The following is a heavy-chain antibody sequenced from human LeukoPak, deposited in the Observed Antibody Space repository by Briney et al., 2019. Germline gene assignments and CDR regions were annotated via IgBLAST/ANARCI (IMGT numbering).Heavy chain of an antibody. J-gene: IGHJ4*02. Sequence: GASVKVSCKASGYTFTSYGISWVRQAPGQGLEGMGWISGYNGNTKYAQKLQGRVTMTTDTSATTAYMELRSLRFDDTAVYFCARDNSYSSGWTDYWGQGTPVTVSS. CDR1: GYTFTSYG. CDR3: ARDNSYSSGWTDY. CDR2: ISGYNGNT. V-gene: IGHV1-18*04. D-gene: IGHD6-19*01.